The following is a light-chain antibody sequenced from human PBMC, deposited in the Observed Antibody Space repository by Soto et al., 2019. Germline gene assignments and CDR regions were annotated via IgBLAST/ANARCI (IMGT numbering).Light chain of an antibody. CDR2: GAS. Sequence: EIVLTQSPGTLSLSPGERATLSCRASQSVSSSYLAWYQQKPGQAPRLLIYGASSRATGIPDRFSVSGSGTDFTLPISRLEPEDFAVYSCQHSGTSALFGPGTKVDIK. J-gene: IGKJ3*01. CDR1: QSVSSSY. CDR3: QHSGTSAL. V-gene: IGKV3-20*01.